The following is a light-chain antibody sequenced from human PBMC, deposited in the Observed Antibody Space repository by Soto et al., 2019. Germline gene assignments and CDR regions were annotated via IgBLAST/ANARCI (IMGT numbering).Light chain of an antibody. V-gene: IGKV1-39*01. CDR2: AAS. CDR1: QHIATY. J-gene: IGKJ1*01. CDR3: QQSSTIPRT. Sequence: DIQMTQSPSALSASVGDRVTISCRSSQHIATYLNWYQHKPGKAPKLLVYAASTLQGVVPSRFSGSGSGTDFRLTISSLQPDDFATYYCQQSSTIPRTFGQGTKVDLK.